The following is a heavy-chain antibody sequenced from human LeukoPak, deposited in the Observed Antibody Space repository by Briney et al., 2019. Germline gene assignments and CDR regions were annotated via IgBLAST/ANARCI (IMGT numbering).Heavy chain of an antibody. CDR2: IREDGSEK. D-gene: IGHD1-1*01. CDR3: ARGNWNAFDY. J-gene: IGHJ4*02. CDR1: GFTFSGAW. Sequence: GGSLRLSCTASGFTFSGAWMTWVRQAPGKGLEWVANIREDGSEKNYVESVKGRFTISRDNANNSVYLEMNSLRAEDTAVYYCARGNWNAFDYWGQGTLVTVSS. V-gene: IGHV3-7*04.